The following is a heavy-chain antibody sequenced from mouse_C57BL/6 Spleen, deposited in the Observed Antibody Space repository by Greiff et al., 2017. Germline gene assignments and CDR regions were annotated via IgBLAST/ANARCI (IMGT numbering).Heavy chain of an antibody. CDR1: GYAFSSYW. CDR2: IYPGDGDT. Sequence: QVQLQQSGAELVKPGASVKISCKASGYAFSSYWMNWVKQRPGKGLEWIGQIYPGDGDTNYNGKFKGKATLTADKSSSTAYMQLSSLTPEDSAVYFGATSKAGYSNYDAMDYWGQGTSVTVSS. CDR3: ATSKAGYSNYDAMDY. J-gene: IGHJ4*01. D-gene: IGHD2-5*01. V-gene: IGHV1-80*01.